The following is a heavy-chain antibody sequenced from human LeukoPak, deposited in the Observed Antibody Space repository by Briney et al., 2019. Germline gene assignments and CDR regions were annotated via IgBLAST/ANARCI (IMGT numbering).Heavy chain of an antibody. CDR1: GGSISSYY. V-gene: IGHV4-4*07. Sequence: SETLSLTCTVSGGSISSYYWSWIRQPAGKGLEWIGRIYTSGTTNYNPSLKSRVTISVDTSKNQFSLKLSSVTAADTAVYYCARLYSSSPGVSYFDYWGQGTLVTVSS. CDR3: ARLYSSSPGVSYFDY. J-gene: IGHJ4*02. D-gene: IGHD6-6*01. CDR2: IYTSGTT.